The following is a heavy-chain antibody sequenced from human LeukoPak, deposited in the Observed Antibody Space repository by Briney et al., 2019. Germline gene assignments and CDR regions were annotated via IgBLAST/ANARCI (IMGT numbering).Heavy chain of an antibody. Sequence: SETLSLTCAVYGGSFSYYYWSWIRQPPGKGLEWIGEINHSGSTNYNPSLKSRVTISVDTSKNQFSLQLNSVTPEDTAVYYCAREPQGAVPGAESNFDYWGQGTLVTVSS. CDR2: INHSGST. CDR3: AREPQGAVPGAESNFDY. J-gene: IGHJ4*02. V-gene: IGHV4-34*01. D-gene: IGHD6-19*01. CDR1: GGSFSYYY.